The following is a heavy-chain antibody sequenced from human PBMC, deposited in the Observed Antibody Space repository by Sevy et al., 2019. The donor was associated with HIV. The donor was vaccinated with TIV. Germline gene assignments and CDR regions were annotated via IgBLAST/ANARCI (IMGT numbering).Heavy chain of an antibody. CDR3: ARLKLHYDPYYFDL. J-gene: IGHJ4*02. Sequence: GGSLRLSCAASGFTFSDYWMSWVRQAPEKGLEWVANIKQDGSKKYYVDSVKGRFIMSRDNSNNSLYLEMNSLRAEDTSVYYCARLKLHYDPYYFDLWGQGTLVTVSS. D-gene: IGHD3-16*01. CDR1: GFTFSDYW. CDR2: IKQDGSKK. V-gene: IGHV3-7*01.